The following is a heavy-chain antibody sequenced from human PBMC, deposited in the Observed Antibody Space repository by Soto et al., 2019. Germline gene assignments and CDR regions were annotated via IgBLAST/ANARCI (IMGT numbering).Heavy chain of an antibody. D-gene: IGHD5-12*01. CDR2: IRSRSYGGTT. CDR3: ARDPPGGGSHYYGIHV. CDR1: GFRFGDYT. V-gene: IGHV3-49*03. J-gene: IGHJ6*02. Sequence: GGSLRLSCTGSGFRFGDYTRRWFRQAPGKGLEWVGFIRSRSYGGTTELAASVKGRFTISRDDSKSIAYLQMNSLKSEATAGYHCARDPPGGGSHYYGIHVGGQGSTVTVSS.